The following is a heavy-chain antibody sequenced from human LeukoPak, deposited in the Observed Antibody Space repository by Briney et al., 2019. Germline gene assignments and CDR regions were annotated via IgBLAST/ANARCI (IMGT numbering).Heavy chain of an antibody. CDR2: ISYDGNNK. D-gene: IGHD6-13*01. CDR3: ARDRGGYSSSWGNYYYYGMDV. J-gene: IGHJ6*02. V-gene: IGHV3-30*04. Sequence: GRSLRLSCAASGFTFSSYAMHWVRQAPGKGLEWVAVISYDGNNKYYADSVKGRFTISRDNSKNTLYLQTNSLGAEDTAVYYCARDRGGYSSSWGNYYYYGMDVWGQGTTVIVSS. CDR1: GFTFSSYA.